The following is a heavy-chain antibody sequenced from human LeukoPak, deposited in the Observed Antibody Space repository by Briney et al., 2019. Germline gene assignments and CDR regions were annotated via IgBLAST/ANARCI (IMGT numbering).Heavy chain of an antibody. V-gene: IGHV4-4*07. J-gene: IGHJ6*03. Sequence: SETLSLTCTVSGGSISSYYWSWIRQPAGKGLEWIGRIYTSGSTNYNPSLKSRVTMSVDTSKNQFSLKLSSVTAADTAVYYCARARGIAAAGIYYYYYYMDVWGKGTTVTVSS. D-gene: IGHD6-13*01. CDR2: IYTSGST. CDR3: ARARGIAAAGIYYYYYYMDV. CDR1: GGSISSYY.